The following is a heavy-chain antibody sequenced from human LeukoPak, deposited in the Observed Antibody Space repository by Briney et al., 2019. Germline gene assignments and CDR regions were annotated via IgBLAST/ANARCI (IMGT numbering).Heavy chain of an antibody. D-gene: IGHD2-15*01. CDR2: ISYDGSTK. CDR1: GFTFSSYG. J-gene: IGHJ3*02. V-gene: IGHV3-30*18. Sequence: PGRSLRLSCAASGFTFSSYGMHWVRQAPGKGLEWVAVISYDGSTKHYPDSVKGRFTISRDNSKNTLYLQMNSLRAEDTAVYYCAKDRYCSGGSCYYDALDIWGQGTMVTVSS. CDR3: AKDRYCSGGSCYYDALDI.